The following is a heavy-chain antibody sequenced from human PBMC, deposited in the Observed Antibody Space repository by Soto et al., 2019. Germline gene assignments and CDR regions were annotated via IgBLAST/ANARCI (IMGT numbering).Heavy chain of an antibody. CDR3: ARDSWDGTPDFAY. Sequence: QVQLVESGGDVVQPGRSLRLSCAASGFTFSTYAMHWVRQAPGKGLEWVAAISYDGSNIYYADSVKGRFTISRDNSKNTLYLEMSSLRAEDTAVYYCARDSWDGTPDFAYWGQGTLVTVSS. CDR2: ISYDGSNI. D-gene: IGHD1-1*01. J-gene: IGHJ4*02. V-gene: IGHV3-30-3*01. CDR1: GFTFSTYA.